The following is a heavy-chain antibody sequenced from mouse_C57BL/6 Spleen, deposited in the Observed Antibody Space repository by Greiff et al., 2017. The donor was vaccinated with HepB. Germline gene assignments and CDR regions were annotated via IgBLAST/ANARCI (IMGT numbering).Heavy chain of an antibody. CDR3: TAGGSSYFDY. V-gene: IGHV6-3*01. J-gene: IGHJ2*01. D-gene: IGHD1-1*01. Sequence: EVMLVESGGGLVQPGGSMKLSCVASGFTFSNYWMNWVRQSPEKGLEWVAQIRLKSDNYATHYAESVKGRFTISRDDSKSSVYLQMNNLRAEDTGIYYCTAGGSSYFDYWGQGTTLTVSS. CDR1: GFTFSNYW. CDR2: IRLKSDNYAT.